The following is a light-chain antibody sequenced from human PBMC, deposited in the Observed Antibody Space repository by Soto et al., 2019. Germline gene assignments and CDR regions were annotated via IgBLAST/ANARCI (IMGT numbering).Light chain of an antibody. CDR2: YAS. CDR3: QQYNNGPPIT. V-gene: IGKV3-15*01. CDR1: QSVRNN. Sequence: EIMMTQSPATLSVSPGERATLSCRASQSVRNNIAWYQQKPGQAPRLLIYYASTRATGIPARFSGSGSGTEFALTIGSLQSEDFALGYCQQYNNGPPITFGQGTRLEIK. J-gene: IGKJ5*01.